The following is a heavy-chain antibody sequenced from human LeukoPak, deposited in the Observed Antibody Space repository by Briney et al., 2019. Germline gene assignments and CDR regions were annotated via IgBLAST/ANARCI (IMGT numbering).Heavy chain of an antibody. Sequence: VASVKVSCKPSGGTFSSYAISWVRQAPGQGLEWMGGIIPIFGTANYAQKFQGRVTITADKSTSTAYMELSSLRSEDTAVYYCARGSVAGTGDYWGQGTLVTVSS. CDR1: GGTFSSYA. V-gene: IGHV1-69*06. J-gene: IGHJ4*02. CDR2: IIPIFGTA. CDR3: ARGSVAGTGDY. D-gene: IGHD6-19*01.